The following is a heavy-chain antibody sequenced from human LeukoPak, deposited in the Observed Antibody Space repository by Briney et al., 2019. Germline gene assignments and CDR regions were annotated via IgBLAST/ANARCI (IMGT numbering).Heavy chain of an antibody. D-gene: IGHD4-17*01. V-gene: IGHV4-59*01. Sequence: PSETLSLTCTVSGGSISSYYWSWIRQPPGKGLEWIGYIYYSGSTNYNPSLKSRVTISVDTSKNQFSLKLSSVTAADTAVYYCAREDGVATCGAFDIWGQGTMVTVS. J-gene: IGHJ3*02. CDR2: IYYSGST. CDR3: AREDGVATCGAFDI. CDR1: GGSISSYY.